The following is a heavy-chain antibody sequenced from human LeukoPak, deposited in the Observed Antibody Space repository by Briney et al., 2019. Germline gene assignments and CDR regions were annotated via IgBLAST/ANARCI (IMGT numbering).Heavy chain of an antibody. CDR3: ARRYTNSWFFDY. CDR2: IYYTGNS. D-gene: IGHD2-2*02. J-gene: IGHJ4*02. V-gene: IGHV4-59*08. Sequence: SGTLSLTCTVSGGSISSYYWSWIRQPPGKGLEWLGYIYYTGNSNYNPSLESRVTMSLDTSTNQFSLRLSSVTAADTAVYYCARRYTNSWFFDYWGQGALVTVSS. CDR1: GGSISSYY.